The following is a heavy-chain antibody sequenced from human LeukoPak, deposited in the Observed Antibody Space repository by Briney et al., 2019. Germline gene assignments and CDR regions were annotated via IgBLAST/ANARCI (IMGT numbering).Heavy chain of an antibody. CDR3: ARVVRDTAMVTFDY. J-gene: IGHJ4*02. CDR2: IIPILGIA. D-gene: IGHD5-18*01. V-gene: IGHV1-69*10. CDR1: GGTFSSYA. Sequence: SVKVSCKAPGGTFSSYAISWVRQAPGQGLEWMGGIIPILGIANYAQKFQGRVTITADKSTSTAYMELSSLRSEDTAVYYCARVVRDTAMVTFDYWGQGTLVTVSS.